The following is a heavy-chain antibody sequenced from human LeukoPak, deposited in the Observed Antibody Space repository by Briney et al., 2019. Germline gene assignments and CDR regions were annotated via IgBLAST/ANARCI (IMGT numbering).Heavy chain of an antibody. Sequence: GGSLRLSCAASGFTFSSYAMHWVRQAPGKGLEWVAVISYDGSNKYYADSVKGRFTISRDNSKNTLYLQMNSLRAEDTAVYYCARDMDYRPIGNYYYGYWGQGTLVTVSS. D-gene: IGHD1-7*01. V-gene: IGHV3-30*04. J-gene: IGHJ4*02. CDR3: ARDMDYRPIGNYYYGY. CDR1: GFTFSSYA. CDR2: ISYDGSNK.